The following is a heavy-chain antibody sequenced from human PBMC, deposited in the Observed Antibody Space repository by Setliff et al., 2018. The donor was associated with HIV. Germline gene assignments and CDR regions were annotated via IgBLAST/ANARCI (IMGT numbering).Heavy chain of an antibody. J-gene: IGHJ6*01. Sequence: SETLSLTCAVSGGSISSRNWWSWVRQPPGKGLEWIGEIYHSGSTNYNPSLKSRVTISVDKSKNQFSLKLSSVTAADTAVYYCARDNSYYYGSGSHYWYGMDVWGQGTTVT. V-gene: IGHV4-4*02. D-gene: IGHD3-10*01. CDR1: GGSISSRNW. CDR3: ARDNSYYYGSGSHYWYGMDV. CDR2: IYHSGST.